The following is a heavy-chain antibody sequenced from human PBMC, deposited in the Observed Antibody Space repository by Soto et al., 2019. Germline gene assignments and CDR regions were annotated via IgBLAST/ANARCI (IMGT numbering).Heavy chain of an antibody. Sequence: QVQLVQSGIEVKKPGASVKVSCNTMGYTFSNYGLSWVRQAPGEGLEWLGWISAYNGHTKYAQKVKDRVTLTTDTSASTAYLELRSLRSDDTAVYYCVRGDGGYIDHWGQGTLVLVSS. CDR2: ISAYNGHT. J-gene: IGHJ4*02. V-gene: IGHV1-18*01. CDR1: GYTFSNYG. CDR3: VRGDGGYIDH. D-gene: IGHD3-16*01.